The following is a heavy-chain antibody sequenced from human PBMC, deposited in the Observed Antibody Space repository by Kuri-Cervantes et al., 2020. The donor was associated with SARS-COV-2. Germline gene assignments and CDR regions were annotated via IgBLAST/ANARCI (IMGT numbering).Heavy chain of an antibody. J-gene: IGHJ4*02. V-gene: IGHV1-69*13. CDR2: IVPVSTTP. CDR3: ACPHGYFDFWSGKTPFDN. Sequence: SVKVSCKASGGTFNNYAISWVRQAPGQGLEWMGGIVPVSTTPTYAQKFHGRVTLSADESTSTVYMELSSLTSEDTAMYYCACPHGYFDFWSGKTPFDNWGQGTLVTVSS. D-gene: IGHD3-3*01. CDR1: GGTFNNYA.